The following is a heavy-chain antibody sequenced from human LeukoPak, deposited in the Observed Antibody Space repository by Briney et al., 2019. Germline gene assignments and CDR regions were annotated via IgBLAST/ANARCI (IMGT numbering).Heavy chain of an antibody. CDR3: ARDSVQDSYYYYMDV. CDR2: ISRGSGTI. Sequence: PGGSLRLSCGASGFTFSSYSMNWVRQAQGRGLEWVSYISRGSGTIYYADSVKGRFTIFRDNAKNSLYLQMNSLRAEDTAVYYCARDSVQDSYYYYMDVWGKGTTVTVSS. CDR1: GFTFSSYS. V-gene: IGHV3-48*01. D-gene: IGHD1-1*01. J-gene: IGHJ6*03.